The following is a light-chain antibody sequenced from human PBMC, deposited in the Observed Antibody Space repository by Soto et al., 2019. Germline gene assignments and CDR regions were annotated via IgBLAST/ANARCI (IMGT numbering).Light chain of an antibody. J-gene: IGLJ7*01. CDR1: SSDVGYYNL. V-gene: IGLV2-23*02. Sequence: QSALTQPVSVSGSPGQSITISCTGTSSDVGYYNLVSWYQQHPGKAPKVLIYEVYKRPSGVPNRFSGSKSGNTASLTISGLQAEDEADYYCCSYAGVRGIVSGGGTQLTVL. CDR2: EVY. CDR3: CSYAGVRGIV.